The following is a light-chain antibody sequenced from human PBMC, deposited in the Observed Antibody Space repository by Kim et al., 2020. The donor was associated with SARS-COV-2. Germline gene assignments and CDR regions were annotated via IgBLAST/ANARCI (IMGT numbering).Light chain of an antibody. CDR3: QVYGRSPMYT. CDR2: GAS. CDR1: QSVSSSY. J-gene: IGKJ2*01. V-gene: IGKV3-20*01. Sequence: PGERGTLSCRASQSVSSSYLAWYQQKPGRAPRLLIYGASSRATDIPDRFSGSGSGTDFTLNISRVEPEDFAVYYCQVYGRSPMYTFGRGPKVDIK.